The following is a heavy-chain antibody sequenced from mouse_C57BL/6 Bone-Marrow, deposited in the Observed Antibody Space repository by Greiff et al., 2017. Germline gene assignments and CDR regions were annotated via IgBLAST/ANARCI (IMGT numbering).Heavy chain of an antibody. D-gene: IGHD1-1*01. J-gene: IGHJ1*03. CDR2: IDPENGDT. V-gene: IGHV14-4*01. CDR3: TPYDYGSSYWYVDV. CDR1: GFNIKDDY. Sequence: VQLKESGAELVRPGASVKLSCTASGFNIKDDYMHWVKQRPEQGLEWIGWIDPENGDTEYASKFQGKATITADTSSNTAYLQLSSLTSEDTAVYYCTPYDYGSSYWYVDVWGTGTTVTVSS.